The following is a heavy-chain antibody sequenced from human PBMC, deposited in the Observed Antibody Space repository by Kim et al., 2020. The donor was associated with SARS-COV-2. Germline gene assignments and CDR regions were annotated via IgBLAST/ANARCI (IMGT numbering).Heavy chain of an antibody. J-gene: IGHJ4*02. D-gene: IGHD3-3*01. CDR1: GYTFTSYG. V-gene: IGHV1-18*01. CDR2: ISAYNGNT. Sequence: ASVKVSCKASGYTFTSYGISWVRQAPGQGLEWMGWISAYNGNTNYSQKLQGRVTMTTDTSTSTAYMELRSLRSDDTAVYYCAREMRSRITIFGVVISHTPAFDYWGQGTLVTVSS. CDR3: AREMRSRITIFGVVISHTPAFDY.